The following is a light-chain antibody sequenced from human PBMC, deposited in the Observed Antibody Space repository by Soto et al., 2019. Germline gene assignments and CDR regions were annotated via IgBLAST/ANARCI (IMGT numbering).Light chain of an antibody. J-gene: IGKJ1*01. CDR2: DAS. CDR1: ERIGTY. V-gene: IGKV3-11*01. Sequence: EIVLTQSPATLSVSPGDRATLSCRASERIGTYLAWYQQKPGQAPRLLIYDASNRATGVPARFSGTGSGTDFTLSISSLESEEVAVYFCQHRSNSPPIGTFGQGTKVEIK. CDR3: QHRSNSPPIGT.